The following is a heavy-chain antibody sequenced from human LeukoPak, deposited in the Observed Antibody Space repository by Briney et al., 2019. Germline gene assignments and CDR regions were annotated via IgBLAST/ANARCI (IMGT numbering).Heavy chain of an antibody. D-gene: IGHD5-18*01. CDR3: AKNSGYSYGRNDY. J-gene: IGHJ4*02. V-gene: IGHV3-23*01. CDR2: VSGTSGTT. Sequence: GGSLRLSCAASGFTFTSYGMSWVRQAPGKGLEWVSSVSGTSGTTYYADSVKGRFTISRDNSQNTLFLQMNSLRAEDTALYYCAKNSGYSYGRNDYWGQGTLVTVSS. CDR1: GFTFTSYG.